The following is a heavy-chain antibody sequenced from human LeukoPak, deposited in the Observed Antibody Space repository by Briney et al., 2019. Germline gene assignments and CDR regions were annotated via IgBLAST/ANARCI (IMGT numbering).Heavy chain of an antibody. CDR3: AKHSSSPYHYYGMDV. CDR2: ISGSGGST. J-gene: IGHJ6*02. CDR1: GFTFSSYA. Sequence: VGSLRLSCAASGFTFSSYAMSWVRQAPGKGLEWVSAISGSGGSTYYADSVKGRFTISRDNSKNTLYLQMNSLRADDTAVYYCAKHSSSPYHYYGMDVWGQGTTVTVSS. D-gene: IGHD6-6*01. V-gene: IGHV3-23*01.